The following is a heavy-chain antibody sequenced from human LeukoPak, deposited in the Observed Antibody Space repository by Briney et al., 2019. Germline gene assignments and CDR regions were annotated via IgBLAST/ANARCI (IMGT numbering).Heavy chain of an antibody. CDR1: GYTFTSYG. V-gene: IGHV1-18*01. J-gene: IGHJ6*02. D-gene: IGHD2-2*01. Sequence: ASVKVSCKASGYTFTSYGISWVRQAPGQGLEWMGWISAYNGNTNYAQKLQGRVTMTTDTSTSTAYMELRSLRSDDTAVYYCARDEDQLPTSYYYYYYGMDVWGQGTTVTV. CDR3: ARDEDQLPTSYYYYYYGMDV. CDR2: ISAYNGNT.